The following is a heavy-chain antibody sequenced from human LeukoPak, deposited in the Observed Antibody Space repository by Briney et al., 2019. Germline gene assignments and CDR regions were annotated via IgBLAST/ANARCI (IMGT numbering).Heavy chain of an antibody. Sequence: ASVEVSCKASGYTFTSYYMLWVRQAPGQGLEWMGMVTPRSGSTTYAQKFQGRVTMTRDTSTNTVYMELSSLRSEDTAVYYCARVYGSTWGYFDYWGQGTLVTVSS. V-gene: IGHV1-46*01. D-gene: IGHD6-13*01. J-gene: IGHJ4*02. CDR2: VTPRSGST. CDR3: ARVYGSTWGYFDY. CDR1: GYTFTSYY.